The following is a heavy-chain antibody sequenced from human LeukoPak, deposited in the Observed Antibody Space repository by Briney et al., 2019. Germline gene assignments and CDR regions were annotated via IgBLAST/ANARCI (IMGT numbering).Heavy chain of an antibody. CDR3: ARIWARNYYYGMDV. CDR1: GFSLSTSGMC. Sequence: SGSGPTLVNPTQTLTLTCTFSGFSLSTSGMCVSWIRQPPGKALEWLARIDWDDDKYYSTSLKTRLTISKDTSKNQVVLTMTNMDPMDTATYYCARIWARNYYYGMDVWGQGTTVTVSS. V-gene: IGHV2-70*11. CDR2: IDWDDDK. D-gene: IGHD5-12*01. J-gene: IGHJ6*02.